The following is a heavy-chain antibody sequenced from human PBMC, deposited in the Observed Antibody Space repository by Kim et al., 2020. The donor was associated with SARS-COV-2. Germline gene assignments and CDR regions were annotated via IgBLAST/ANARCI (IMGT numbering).Heavy chain of an antibody. CDR2: IIPIFGTA. J-gene: IGHJ6*02. CDR1: GGTFSSYA. V-gene: IGHV1-69*13. Sequence: SVKVSCKASGGTFSSYAITWVRQAPGQGLEWMGGIIPIFGTANYAQKFQGRVTITADESTSTAYMELSSLGSEDTAVYYCAIWEYYDILTGHQYYGMDVWGQGTTVTVSS. CDR3: AIWEYYDILTGHQYYGMDV. D-gene: IGHD3-9*01.